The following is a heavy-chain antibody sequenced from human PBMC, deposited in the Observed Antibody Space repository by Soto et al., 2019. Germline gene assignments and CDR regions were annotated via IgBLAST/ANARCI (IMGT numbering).Heavy chain of an antibody. Sequence: GSVGLSCAAAGFRRSAEAVTWVRQAPGKGLEWVSAITGTGGNTYYVDSVKGRFTSSRDNSKNMLYLQMNSLRVEDTAVYYFERIGDHRYRLAVPTQRSSDL. CDR1: GFRRSAEA. CDR3: ERIGDHRYRLAVPTQRSSDL. CDR2: ITGTGGNT. V-gene: IGHV3-23*01. D-gene: IGHD1-1*01. J-gene: IGHJ2*01.